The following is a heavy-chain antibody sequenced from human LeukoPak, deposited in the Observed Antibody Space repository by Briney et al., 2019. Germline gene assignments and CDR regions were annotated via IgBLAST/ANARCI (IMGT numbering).Heavy chain of an antibody. CDR2: IIPIFGIA. D-gene: IGHD3-22*01. CDR3: ARGVGYHDSSGGDAFDI. J-gene: IGHJ3*02. Sequence: ASVKVSCKASGGTLSSYAISWVRQAPGQGVEWMGRIIPIFGIANYAQKFQGRVTITADKSTSTAYIELSSLRSEDTAVYYCARGVGYHDSSGGDAFDIWGQGTMVTVSS. CDR1: GGTLSSYA. V-gene: IGHV1-69*04.